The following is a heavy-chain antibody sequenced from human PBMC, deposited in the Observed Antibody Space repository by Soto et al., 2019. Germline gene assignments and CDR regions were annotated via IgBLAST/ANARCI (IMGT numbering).Heavy chain of an antibody. J-gene: IGHJ6*02. CDR3: ARPLTTSPGDGMDV. Sequence: PGETLKISCKGSGYSFTSYWITWVRQMPGKGLEWMGRIAPSYSYTNYSPSLQGHVTLSVDRSINTAYLQGNSLKASETAMYHWARPLTTSPGDGMDVWGQGTTVTVSS. V-gene: IGHV5-10-1*01. D-gene: IGHD4-4*01. CDR1: GYSFTSYW. CDR2: IAPSYSYT.